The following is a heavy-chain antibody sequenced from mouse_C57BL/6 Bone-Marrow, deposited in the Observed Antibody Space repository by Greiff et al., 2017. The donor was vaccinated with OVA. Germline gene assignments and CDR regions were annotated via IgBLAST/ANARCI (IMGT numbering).Heavy chain of an antibody. D-gene: IGHD2-1*01. J-gene: IGHJ2*01. CDR1: GYTFTDYE. CDR3: TRFGLYGNPLFDY. CDR2: IDPETGGT. V-gene: IGHV1-15*01. Sequence: QVQLQQSGAELVRPGASVTLSCKASGYTFTDYEMHWVKQTPVHGLEWIGAIDPETGGTAYNQKFKGKAILTADKSSSTAYMELRSLTSEDSAVYYCTRFGLYGNPLFDYWGQGTTLTVSS.